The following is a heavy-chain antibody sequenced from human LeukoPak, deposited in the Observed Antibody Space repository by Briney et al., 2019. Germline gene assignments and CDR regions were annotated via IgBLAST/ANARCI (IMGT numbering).Heavy chain of an antibody. CDR1: GGTFSSYA. CDR2: IIPIFGTA. J-gene: IGHJ6*02. V-gene: IGHV1-69*01. CDR3: ARTVLLSYYYYGMDV. Sequence: SAKVSCKASGGTFSSYAISWVRQAPGQGLEWMGGIIPIFGTANYAQKFQGRVTITADESTSTAYMELSSLRSEDTAVYYCARTVLLSYYYYGMDVWGQGTTVTVSS. D-gene: IGHD3-10*01.